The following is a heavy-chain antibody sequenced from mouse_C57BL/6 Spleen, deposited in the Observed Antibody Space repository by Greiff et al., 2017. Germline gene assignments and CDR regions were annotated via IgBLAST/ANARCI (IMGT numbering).Heavy chain of an antibody. Sequence: QVQLQQPGAELVRPGSSVKLSCKASGYTFTSYWMHWVKQRPIQGLEWIGNIDPSDSETHYNQKFKDKATLTVDKSSSTAYMQLSSLTSEDSAVYYGARGRYDDYDGFAYWGQGTLVTVAA. CDR1: GYTFTSYW. J-gene: IGHJ3*01. CDR2: IDPSDSET. V-gene: IGHV1-52*01. CDR3: ARGRYDDYDGFAY. D-gene: IGHD2-4*01.